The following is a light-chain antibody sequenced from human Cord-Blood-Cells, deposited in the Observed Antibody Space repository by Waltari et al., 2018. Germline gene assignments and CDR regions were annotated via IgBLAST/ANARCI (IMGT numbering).Light chain of an antibody. CDR3: QQRSIWPT. CDR2: DAS. V-gene: IGKV3-11*01. J-gene: IGKJ4*01. Sequence: DIVLTQSPATLSLSPGERATLSCRASQSVSSYLAWYQQKPGQAPRLLIYDASTRATGIPARFSGSGSGTDFTLTISSLEPEEFAVYYCQQRSIWPTFGGGTKVEIK. CDR1: QSVSSY.